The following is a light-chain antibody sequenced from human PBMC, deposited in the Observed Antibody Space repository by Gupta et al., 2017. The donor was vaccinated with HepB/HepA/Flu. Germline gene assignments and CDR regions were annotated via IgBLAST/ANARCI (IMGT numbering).Light chain of an antibody. CDR1: KLGDKY. CDR2: QVS. Sequence: SSALPPPPSVSVSPGQTASITCSGDKLGDKYACWYQQKPGQSPVLVIYQVSKRPSGIPERFSGSNSGNTATLTIGGTQAMDEADYYGQAWDSSLVFGGGTKLTVL. V-gene: IGLV3-1*01. J-gene: IGLJ2*01. CDR3: QAWDSSLV.